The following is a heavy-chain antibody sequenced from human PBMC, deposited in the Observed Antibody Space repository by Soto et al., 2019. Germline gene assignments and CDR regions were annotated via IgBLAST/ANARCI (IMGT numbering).Heavy chain of an antibody. CDR1: GYTFTRYG. V-gene: IGHV1-18*01. D-gene: IGHD3-10*01. Sequence: ASLKVSCQASGYTFTRYGISWVRQAPGQGLEWMGWISAYTGNTNYAQKLQGRVTMTTARSTSTAYLELRSLRSEDTAVYYCARGSDFQLSGILQFDHCVQGTLFTV. CDR2: ISAYTGNT. J-gene: IGHJ4*02. CDR3: ARGSDFQLSGILQFDH.